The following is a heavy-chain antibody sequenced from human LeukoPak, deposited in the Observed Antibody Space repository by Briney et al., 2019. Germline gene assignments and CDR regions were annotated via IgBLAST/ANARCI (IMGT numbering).Heavy chain of an antibody. CDR2: IFLDGHYK. CDR1: GLTFRSYG. V-gene: IGHV3-30*03. CDR3: AREYCSGGSCYSSGGPGFDY. J-gene: IGHJ4*02. Sequence: GGSLRLSCAASGLTFRSYGMHWIRQAPGKGREGVASIFLDGHYKYYADSAKARFTCSRDFSKNTLYLQMNSLRAEDTAVYYCAREYCSGGSCYSSGGPGFDYWGQGTLVTVSS. D-gene: IGHD2-15*01.